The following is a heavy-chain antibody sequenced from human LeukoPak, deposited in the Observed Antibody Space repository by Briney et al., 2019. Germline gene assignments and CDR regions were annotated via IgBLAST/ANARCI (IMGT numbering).Heavy chain of an antibody. V-gene: IGHV3-7*01. CDR2: IKQDGSEK. J-gene: IGHJ4*02. Sequence: QPGGSLRLSCAASRFTFSSYWMSWVRQAPGKGLEWVANIKQDGSEKYYVDSVKGRFTISRDNAKNSLYLQMNSLRAEDTAVYYCAKISSSWYISDYWGQGTLVTVSS. D-gene: IGHD6-13*01. CDR3: AKISSSWYISDY. CDR1: RFTFSSYW.